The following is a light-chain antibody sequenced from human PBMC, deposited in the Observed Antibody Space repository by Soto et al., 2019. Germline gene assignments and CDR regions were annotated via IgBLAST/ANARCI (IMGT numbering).Light chain of an antibody. CDR3: AAWDDSLSGPNYV. CDR2: RNN. J-gene: IGLJ1*01. V-gene: IGLV1-47*01. CDR1: SSNIGSNY. Sequence: QSVLTQPPSASVTPGQRVTISCSGSSSNIGSNYVYWYQQLPGTAPKLLIYRNNQRPSGVPDRFSGSKSGTSASLAISGLRSEDEADYYCAAWDDSLSGPNYVFGTVSKVTVL.